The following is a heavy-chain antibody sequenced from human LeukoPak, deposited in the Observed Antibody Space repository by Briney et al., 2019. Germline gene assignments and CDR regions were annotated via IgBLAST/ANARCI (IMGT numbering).Heavy chain of an antibody. J-gene: IGHJ4*03. CDR3: ARGATISETGYFDF. Sequence: SETLSLTCAVYGGSFSRYYWSWIRQSPGKGREWIAEIDHRGDTNYNPSVKSRGTISVDTSKNQFSLKVRSLSAADTAVYYCARGATISETGYFDFWGQGTPVTVSS. CDR2: IDHRGDT. CDR1: GGSFSRYY. D-gene: IGHD5-24*01. V-gene: IGHV4-34*01.